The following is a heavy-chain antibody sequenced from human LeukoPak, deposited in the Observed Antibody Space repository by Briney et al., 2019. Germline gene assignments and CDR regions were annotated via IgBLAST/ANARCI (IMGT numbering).Heavy chain of an antibody. D-gene: IGHD3-10*01. Sequence: PGGSLRLSCAASGFTFSSYWMRWVRQAPGKGLEWVANIKQDGSETYYVDSVKGLFTISRDNAKNSLYLQMNSLRAEDTAVYYCARERDGSLDYWGQGTLVTVSS. CDR1: GFTFSSYW. V-gene: IGHV3-7*01. CDR3: ARERDGSLDY. J-gene: IGHJ4*02. CDR2: IKQDGSET.